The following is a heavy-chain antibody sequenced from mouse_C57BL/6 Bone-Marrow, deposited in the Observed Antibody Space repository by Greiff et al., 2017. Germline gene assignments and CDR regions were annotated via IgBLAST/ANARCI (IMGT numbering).Heavy chain of an antibody. CDR2: IYPRSGNT. V-gene: IGHV1-81*01. D-gene: IGHD2-2*01. Sequence: QVQLKESGAELARPGASVKLSCKASGYTFTSYGISWVKQRTGQGLEWIGEIYPRSGNTYYNEKFKGKATLTADKSSSTAYMELRSLTSEDSAGYFCAREEPYGYDNYWGQGTTLTVSS. CDR1: GYTFTSYG. J-gene: IGHJ2*01. CDR3: AREEPYGYDNY.